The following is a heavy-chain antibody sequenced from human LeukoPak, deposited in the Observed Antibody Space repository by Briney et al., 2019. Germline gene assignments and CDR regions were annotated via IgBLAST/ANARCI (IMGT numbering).Heavy chain of an antibody. V-gene: IGHV3-30*03. CDR1: GFTFSSYG. Sequence: GGSLRLSCAASGFTFSSYGMHWVRQAPGKGLEWVAVISYDGSNKYYADSVKGRFTISRDNSKNTLYLQMNSLRAEDTAVYYCARDVGKGTAMVTYWGQGTLVTVSS. D-gene: IGHD5-18*01. J-gene: IGHJ4*02. CDR3: ARDVGKGTAMVTY. CDR2: ISYDGSNK.